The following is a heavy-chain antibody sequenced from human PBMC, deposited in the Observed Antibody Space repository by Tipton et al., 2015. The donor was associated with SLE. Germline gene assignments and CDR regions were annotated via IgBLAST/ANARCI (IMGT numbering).Heavy chain of an antibody. CDR3: ARGRVAAVYYYYYYYMDV. V-gene: IGHV4-34*01. J-gene: IGHJ6*03. CDR2: INHSGST. CDR1: GGSFSGYY. Sequence: TLSLTCAVYGGSFSGYYWSWIRQPPGKGLEWIGEINHSGSTNYNPSLKSRVTISVDTSENQFSLKLSSVTAADTAVYYCARGRVAAVYYYYYYYMDVWGQGTLVTVSS. D-gene: IGHD6-13*01.